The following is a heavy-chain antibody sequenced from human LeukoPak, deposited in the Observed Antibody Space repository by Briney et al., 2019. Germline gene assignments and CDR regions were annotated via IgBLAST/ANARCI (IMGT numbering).Heavy chain of an antibody. Sequence: GGSLRLSCAASGFTFSSYGMHWVRQAPGKGLEWVAFIRYDGSNKYYADSVKGRFTISRDNSKNTLYLQMNSLRAEDTAVYYCAIGPYYDSSGYYQGFDYWGQGTLVTVSS. CDR3: AIGPYYDSSGYYQGFDY. V-gene: IGHV3-30*02. D-gene: IGHD3-22*01. CDR1: GFTFSSYG. J-gene: IGHJ4*02. CDR2: IRYDGSNK.